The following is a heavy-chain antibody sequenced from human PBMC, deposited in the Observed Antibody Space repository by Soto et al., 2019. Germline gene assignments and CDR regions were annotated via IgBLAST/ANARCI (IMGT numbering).Heavy chain of an antibody. V-gene: IGHV1-18*01. J-gene: IGHJ4*02. CDR1: GCTFTSYG. D-gene: IGHD3-3*01. CDR2: ISAYNGNT. CDR3: ARVRNYDFWSGYYTGDY. Sequence: ASVKVSCKASGCTFTSYGISWVRQAPGQGLEWMGWISAYNGNTNYAQKLQGRVTMTTDTSTSTAYMELRSLRSDDTAVYYCARVRNYDFWSGYYTGDYWGQGTLVTAPQ.